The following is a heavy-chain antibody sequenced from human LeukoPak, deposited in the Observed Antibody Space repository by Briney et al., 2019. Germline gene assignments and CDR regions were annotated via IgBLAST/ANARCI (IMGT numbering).Heavy chain of an antibody. D-gene: IGHD6-19*01. CDR1: GFSFSTYG. CDR2: IQSDGRNK. V-gene: IGHV3-30*02. CDR3: AKDRRKWLANYYFDY. Sequence: PGGSLRLSCAASGFSFSTYGMHWVRQAPGKGLEWLAFIQSDGRNKYYADSVKGRFTISRDNSKNTLYLQMNSLRAEDTAVYYCAKDRRKWLANYYFDYWGQGTLVTVSS. J-gene: IGHJ4*02.